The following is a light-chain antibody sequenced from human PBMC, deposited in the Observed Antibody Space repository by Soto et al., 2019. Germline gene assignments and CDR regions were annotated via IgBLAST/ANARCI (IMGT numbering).Light chain of an antibody. CDR1: QGISSY. J-gene: IGKJ5*01. V-gene: IGKV1-9*01. CDR2: AAS. Sequence: IQLTQSPSSLSASVGDRVTITCRARQGISSYLAWYQQKPGKAPKLLIYAASTLQSGVPSRFSGSGSGTDFTLTISSLPPEDFATYYCQQLNSYPITFGQGTRLEIK. CDR3: QQLNSYPIT.